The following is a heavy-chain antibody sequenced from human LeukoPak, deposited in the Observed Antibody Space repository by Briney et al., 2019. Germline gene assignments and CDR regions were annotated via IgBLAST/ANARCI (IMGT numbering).Heavy chain of an antibody. CDR1: GYPFIDYY. D-gene: IGHD2-15*01. J-gene: IGHJ3*01. Sequence: ASVKVSCKASGYPFIDYYLHWVRQAPGQGLEWMGCSNPNTGDTNSAKNFQGRVIMTRDTSITSAYMELSRLKSDDTALYYCASKGAGHCYDASCMGSFDLWGQGTTVAVSS. V-gene: IGHV1-2*02. CDR2: SNPNTGDT. CDR3: ASKGAGHCYDASCMGSFDL.